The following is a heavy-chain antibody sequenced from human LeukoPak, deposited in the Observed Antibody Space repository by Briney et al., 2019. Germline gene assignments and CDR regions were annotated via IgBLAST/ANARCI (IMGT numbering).Heavy chain of an antibody. D-gene: IGHD6-19*01. CDR3: ARESYSSFNLFDF. Sequence: KPSETLSLTCTASGGSISTYYWSWIRQPAGKGLEWIGHVYNSGGTNYNPSLKSRVTMSVDTSKNQISLKVNSVTAADTAVYYCARESYSSFNLFDFWGPGTLVTVSS. CDR2: VYNSGGT. J-gene: IGHJ4*02. V-gene: IGHV4-4*07. CDR1: GGSISTYY.